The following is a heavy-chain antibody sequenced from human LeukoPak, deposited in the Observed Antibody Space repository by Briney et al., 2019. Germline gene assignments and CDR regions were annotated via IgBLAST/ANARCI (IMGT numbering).Heavy chain of an antibody. D-gene: IGHD7-27*01. Sequence: SETLSLTCTVSGGSISSGDYYWSWIRQPPGKGLEWIGYIYYSGSTYYNPSLKSRVTISVDTSKSQFSLKLSSVTAVDTAVYYCATLANWGSRPFDYWGQGTLVTVSS. CDR3: ATLANWGSRPFDY. V-gene: IGHV4-30-4*01. CDR2: IYYSGST. CDR1: GGSISSGDYY. J-gene: IGHJ4*02.